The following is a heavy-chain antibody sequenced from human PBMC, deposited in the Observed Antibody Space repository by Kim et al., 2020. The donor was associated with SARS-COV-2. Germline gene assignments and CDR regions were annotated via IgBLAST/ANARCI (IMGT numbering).Heavy chain of an antibody. CDR2: IYYSGST. J-gene: IGHJ4*02. CDR3: ARQGGRAGIAAAGSVTPWVGRDY. V-gene: IGHV4-39*01. CDR1: GGSISSSSYY. D-gene: IGHD6-13*01. Sequence: SETLSLTCTVSGGSISSSSYYWGWIRQPPGKGLEWIGSIYYSGSTYYNPSLKSRVTISVDTSKNQFSLKLSSVTAADTAVYYCARQGGRAGIAAAGSVTPWVGRDYWGQGTLVTVSS.